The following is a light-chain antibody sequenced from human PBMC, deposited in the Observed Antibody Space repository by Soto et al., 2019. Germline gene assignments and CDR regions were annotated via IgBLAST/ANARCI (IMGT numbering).Light chain of an antibody. J-gene: IGKJ1*01. CDR3: QQYNSYSPT. Sequence: DIQMTQPPSSLSASVGDRVTITCRASQSISSYLNWYQQKPGKAPKLLIYAASSLQSGVPSRFSGSGSGTDFTLTISSLQPEDFATYYCQQYNSYSPTFGQGTKVDIK. CDR2: AAS. V-gene: IGKV1-39*01. CDR1: QSISSY.